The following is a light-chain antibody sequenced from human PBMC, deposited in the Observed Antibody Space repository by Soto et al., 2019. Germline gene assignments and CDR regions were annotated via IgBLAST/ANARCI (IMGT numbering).Light chain of an antibody. CDR3: SSFTSSNTLL. CDR1: SSDVGGYNY. J-gene: IGLJ2*01. CDR2: NVS. Sequence: QSALTQPASVSGSPGQSITISCTGTSSDVGGYNYVSWYQQHPGKAPKLIIYNVSNRPSGVSNRLSGSKSGNTASLTISGLQAEDEGHYYCSSFTSSNTLLFGGGTKLTVL. V-gene: IGLV2-14*01.